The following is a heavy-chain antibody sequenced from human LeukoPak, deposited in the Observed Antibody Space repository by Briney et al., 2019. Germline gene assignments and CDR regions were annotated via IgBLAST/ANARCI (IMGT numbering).Heavy chain of an antibody. V-gene: IGHV3-9*01. CDR1: GFTFDDYA. J-gene: IGHJ6*03. D-gene: IGHD1-26*01. Sequence: GGSLRLSCAASGFTFDDYAMHWVRQAPGKGLEWVSGISWNSGSIGYADSVKGRFTISRDNAKNSLYLQMNSLRAEDTAVYYCARAFGGSRRNYYYYYYMDVWGKGTTVTVSS. CDR2: ISWNSGSI. CDR3: ARAFGGSRRNYYYYYYMDV.